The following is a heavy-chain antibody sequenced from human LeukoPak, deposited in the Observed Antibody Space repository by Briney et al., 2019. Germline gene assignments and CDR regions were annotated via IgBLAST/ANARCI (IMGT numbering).Heavy chain of an antibody. V-gene: IGHV3-72*01. CDR1: GFTFSDRY. Sequence: PGGSLRLSCAASGFTFSDRYMDWVRQAPGKGLEWVGRSRNKANSYTTEYAAPVKGRFTVSRDDSNNSLYLQMNSLKTEDTAVYYCASSPAGRYTFGYWGQGTLVTVSS. CDR3: ASSPAGRYTFGY. D-gene: IGHD1-26*01. J-gene: IGHJ4*02. CDR2: SRNKANSYTT.